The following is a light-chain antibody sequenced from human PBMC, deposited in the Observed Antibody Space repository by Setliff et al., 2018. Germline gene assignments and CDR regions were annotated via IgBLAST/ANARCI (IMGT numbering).Light chain of an antibody. V-gene: IGLV3-1*01. CDR2: EDN. J-gene: IGLJ2*01. Sequence: SYELTQPPSVSVSPGQTASITCSGDKLGNKYVWWYQQKPGQSPVLAIYEDNKRPSGISERFSGSNSGNTATLTISGTQAMDEADYYCQTWDTSTEVVFGGGTKVTVL. CDR3: QTWDTSTEVV. CDR1: KLGNKY.